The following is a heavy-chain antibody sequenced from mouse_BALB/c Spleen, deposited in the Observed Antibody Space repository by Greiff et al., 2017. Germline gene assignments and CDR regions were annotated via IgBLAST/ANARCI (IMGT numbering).Heavy chain of an antibody. CDR3: ARKGYDYDPYAMDY. CDR1: GFSLTSYG. D-gene: IGHD2-4*01. V-gene: IGHV2-2*02. J-gene: IGHJ4*01. CDR2: IWSGGST. Sequence: QVQLKQSGPGLVQPSQSLSITCTVSGFSLTSYGVHWVRQSPGKGLEWLGVIWSGGSTDYNAAFISRLSISKDNSKSQVFFKMNSLQANDTAIYYCARKGYDYDPYAMDYWGQGTSVTVSS.